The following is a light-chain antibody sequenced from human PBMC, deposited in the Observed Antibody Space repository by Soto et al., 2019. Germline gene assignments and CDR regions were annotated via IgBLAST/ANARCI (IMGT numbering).Light chain of an antibody. V-gene: IGLV4-69*01. CDR3: QTWVTGIHI. Sequence: QLVLTQSPSASASLGASVKLTCTLSSGHSNYAIAWHQQQPEKGPRFLMKLNSDGSHSKGDGIPDRFSGSSSGAERYLTISTLHSEDEADYYCQTWVTGIHIFRGGTQLTVL. CDR2: LNSDGSH. J-gene: IGLJ2*01. CDR1: SGHSNYA.